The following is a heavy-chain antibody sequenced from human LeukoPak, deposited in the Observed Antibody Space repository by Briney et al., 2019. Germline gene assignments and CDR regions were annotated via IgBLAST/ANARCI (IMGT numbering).Heavy chain of an antibody. Sequence: PSETLSLTCTVSGGSITSGDYYWSWIRQPPGKGLEWITYMYYSGSTYSNPSLKSRVTMSADTSKNQFSQKLSAVTAADTAVYYFARPYYDDSRIDPWGQGTLVTVSS. CDR2: MYYSGST. J-gene: IGHJ5*02. D-gene: IGHD3-22*01. CDR1: GGSITSGDYY. CDR3: ARPYYDDSRIDP. V-gene: IGHV4-30-4*01.